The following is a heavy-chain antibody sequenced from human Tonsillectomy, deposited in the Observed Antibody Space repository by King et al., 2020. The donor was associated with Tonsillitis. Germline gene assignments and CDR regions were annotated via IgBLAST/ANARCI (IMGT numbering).Heavy chain of an antibody. V-gene: IGHV3-7*03. CDR3: ARDMTPYDSDIYYDAFDI. D-gene: IGHD3-22*01. CDR2: IKRDGSQK. CDR1: GFTFSSSW. J-gene: IGHJ3*02. Sequence: QLVESGGDLVQPGGSLRLSCAASGFTFSSSWMTWVRQAPGKGLEWVANIKRDGSQKHYVDSVEGRFTTSRDNARNSLYLQMNSLTAEDTAVYYCARDMTPYDSDIYYDAFDIWGQGTMVTVSS.